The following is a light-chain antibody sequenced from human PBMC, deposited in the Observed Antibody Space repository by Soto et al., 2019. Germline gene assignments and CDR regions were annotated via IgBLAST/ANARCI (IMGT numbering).Light chain of an antibody. J-gene: IGKJ1*01. CDR3: QQYCSSPPYT. CDR2: GAS. Sequence: EIVLTQSPGTLSLSPGERATLSCRASQSVSSTYLAWYQHKPGQAPSLLFYGASSRATDIPDRFSGSGSGTDFTLTISRLEPEEAAGYYWQQYCSSPPYTCGQGTKVEIK. CDR1: QSVSSTY. V-gene: IGKV3-20*01.